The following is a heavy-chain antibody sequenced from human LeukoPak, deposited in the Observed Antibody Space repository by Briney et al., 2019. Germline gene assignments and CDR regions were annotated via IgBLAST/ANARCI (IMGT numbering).Heavy chain of an antibody. CDR1: GYSFASSW. V-gene: IGHV5-51*01. D-gene: IGHD2-8*01. CDR3: ARHGHCTNGVCYSNYYYHMDV. CDR2: IYPDDSDT. J-gene: IGHJ6*03. Sequence: GGSLRLSCKGSGYSFASSWTGWVRQMPGKGLEWMGIIYPDDSDTRYSPSFEGQITISVDKSISTAYLQWSSLKASDTAVYYCARHGHCTNGVCYSNYYYHMDVWGKGTTVTVSS.